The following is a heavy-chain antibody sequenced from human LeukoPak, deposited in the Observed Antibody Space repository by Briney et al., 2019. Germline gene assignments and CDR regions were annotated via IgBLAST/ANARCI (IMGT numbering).Heavy chain of an antibody. Sequence: GGSLRLSCAASRFSLSNYWMTWVGQAPGKGVEGLGNIKEDGTEEYYVDSVKGRFTISRDNAKNALFLQMSSLRAEDTGVSYCGRGGYSYGNRGNFCDYWGQGILVTVSS. CDR3: GRGGYSYGNRGNFCDY. V-gene: IGHV3-7*05. J-gene: IGHJ4*02. CDR2: IKEDGTEE. CDR1: RFSLSNYW. D-gene: IGHD5-18*01.